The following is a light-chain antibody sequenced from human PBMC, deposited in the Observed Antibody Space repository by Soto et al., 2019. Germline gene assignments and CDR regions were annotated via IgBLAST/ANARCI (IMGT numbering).Light chain of an antibody. CDR3: QQFDNSQWT. CDR1: QSVHSRY. Sequence: LVLTQSPGTLSLSPGDRATLSCWASQSVHSRYLSWYQQRVGQAPRLLIYSATTRATGIPDRFSGSGSGTDFTLTISRLEPEDFAVYYCQQFDNSQWTFGQGTKVDIK. J-gene: IGKJ1*01. CDR2: SAT. V-gene: IGKV3-20*01.